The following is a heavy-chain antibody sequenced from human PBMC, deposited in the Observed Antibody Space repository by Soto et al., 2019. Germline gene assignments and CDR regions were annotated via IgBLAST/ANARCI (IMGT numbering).Heavy chain of an antibody. Sequence: GGSLRLSCAASGFTFSSYGMHWVRQAPGKGLEWVAVISYDGSNKFYADSVKGRFTISRDNSKNTLYLQMNSLRAEDTAVYYCAKDLGYSYGNYYYYGMAVWGQGTSVTVSS. V-gene: IGHV3-30*18. CDR2: ISYDGSNK. CDR3: AKDLGYSYGNYYYYGMAV. D-gene: IGHD5-18*01. J-gene: IGHJ6*02. CDR1: GFTFSSYG.